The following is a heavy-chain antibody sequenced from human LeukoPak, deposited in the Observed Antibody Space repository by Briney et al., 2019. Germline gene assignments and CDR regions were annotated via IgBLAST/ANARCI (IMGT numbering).Heavy chain of an antibody. J-gene: IGHJ4*02. D-gene: IGHD6-19*01. Sequence: ASVKVSCKASGYTLTGYYMHWVRQAPGQGLKWMGWINPNSGGTNYAQKFQGRVTMTRDTSISTAYMELSRLRSDDTAVYYCARGTEQWLVPPYFDYWGQGTLVTVSS. CDR1: GYTLTGYY. V-gene: IGHV1-2*02. CDR3: ARGTEQWLVPPYFDY. CDR2: INPNSGGT.